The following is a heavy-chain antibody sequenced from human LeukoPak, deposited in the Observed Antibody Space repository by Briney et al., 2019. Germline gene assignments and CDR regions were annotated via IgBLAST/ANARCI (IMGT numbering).Heavy chain of an antibody. J-gene: IGHJ3*02. CDR1: DDSFSSHH. CDR2: ISYIGST. V-gene: IGHV4-59*11. D-gene: IGHD4-17*01. Sequence: SEALSLTCAVSDDSFSSHHWTWIRQPPGKGLEWIGYISYIGSTNYNPSLKSRVTISIDTSKNQFSLKLSSVTAADTAVYYCARDLVTVTKGFDIWGQGTMVSVSS. CDR3: ARDLVTVTKGFDI.